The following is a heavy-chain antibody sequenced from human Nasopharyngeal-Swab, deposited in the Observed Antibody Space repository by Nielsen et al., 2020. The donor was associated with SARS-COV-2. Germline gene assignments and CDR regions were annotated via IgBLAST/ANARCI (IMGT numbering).Heavy chain of an antibody. D-gene: IGHD1-26*01. CDR1: GGSISSSNW. CDR3: ARDVVGATTTDACDI. J-gene: IGHJ3*02. Sequence: GSLRLSCAVSGGSISSSNWWGWVRQPPGKGLEWIGEIYHSGSTNYNPSLKSRVTISVDESKNQFSLKLSSVTAADTAVYFCARDVVGATTTDACDIWGQGTMVTVSS. CDR2: IYHSGST. V-gene: IGHV4-4*01.